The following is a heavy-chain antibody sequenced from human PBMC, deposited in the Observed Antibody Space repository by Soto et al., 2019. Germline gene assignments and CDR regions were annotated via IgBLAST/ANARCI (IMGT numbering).Heavy chain of an antibody. CDR1: GGSISSSSYY. V-gene: IGHV4-39*01. Sequence: QLQLQESGPGLVKPSETLSLTCTVSGGSISSSSYYWGWIRQPPGKGLEWIERIYYRGSTYYNPSLNSRVTISVDTSKNQLSLKLSSVTAADTAVYYGARIVVVITATHWFDPWGQGTLVTVSS. CDR2: IYYRGST. J-gene: IGHJ5*02. D-gene: IGHD3-22*01. CDR3: ARIVVVITATHWFDP.